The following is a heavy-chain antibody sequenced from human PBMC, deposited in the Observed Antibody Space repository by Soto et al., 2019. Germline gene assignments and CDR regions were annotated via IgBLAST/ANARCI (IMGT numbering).Heavy chain of an antibody. CDR1: GYSFTSYW. CDR2: IDPSDSYT. CDR3: ARVSGYPNYYGMDV. J-gene: IGHJ6*02. D-gene: IGHD3-22*01. Sequence: PGESMTISCRGCGYSFTSYWITWVRQMPGKGLEWMGRIDPSDSYTNYSPSFQGHVTISADKSISTAYLQWSSLKASDTAMYYCARVSGYPNYYGMDVWGQGTTVTVSS. V-gene: IGHV5-10-1*01.